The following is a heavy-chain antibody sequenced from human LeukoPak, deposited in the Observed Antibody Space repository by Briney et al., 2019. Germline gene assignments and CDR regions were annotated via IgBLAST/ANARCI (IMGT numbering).Heavy chain of an antibody. CDR1: GITFSRYS. Sequence: PSETLSLSCAGSGITFSRYSMNWVRQAPGKGLEWVSVIYSGGSTYYADSVKGRFTISRDNSKNTLYLQMNSLRAEDTAVYYCAGITESQITRDYWGQGTLVTVSS. CDR3: AGITESQITRDY. D-gene: IGHD1-14*01. CDR2: IYSGGST. V-gene: IGHV3-66*02. J-gene: IGHJ4*02.